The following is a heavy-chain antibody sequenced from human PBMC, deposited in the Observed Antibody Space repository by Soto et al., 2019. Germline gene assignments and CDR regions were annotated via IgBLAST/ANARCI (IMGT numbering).Heavy chain of an antibody. CDR1: GGSISSGGYY. CDR2: IYYSGST. V-gene: IGHV4-31*03. CDR3: ARGLSVTLFDY. D-gene: IGHD4-17*01. J-gene: IGHJ4*02. Sequence: QVQLQESGPGLVEPSQTLSLTCTVSGGSISSGGYYWTWIRQYPGKGLEWIGYIYYSGSTFYNPSIKSRVSISVDTSKNQFSLNLSSVTAADTAVYYCARGLSVTLFDYWGQGTLVTVSS.